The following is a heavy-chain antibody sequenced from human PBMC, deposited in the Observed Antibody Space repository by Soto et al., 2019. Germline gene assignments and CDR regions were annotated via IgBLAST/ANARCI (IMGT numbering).Heavy chain of an antibody. CDR2: ISYDGSNK. V-gene: IGHV3-30*18. CDR3: ANDVDTDMVPVPPFDY. CDR1: GFTFSSYG. J-gene: IGHJ4*02. Sequence: QVQLVESGGGVVQPGRSLRLSCAASGFTFSSYGMHWVRQAPGKGLEWVAVISYDGSNKYYADSVKGRFTISRDNSKNTLYLQMNSLRAEDTAVYYCANDVDTDMVPVPPFDYWGQGTLVTVSS. D-gene: IGHD5-18*01.